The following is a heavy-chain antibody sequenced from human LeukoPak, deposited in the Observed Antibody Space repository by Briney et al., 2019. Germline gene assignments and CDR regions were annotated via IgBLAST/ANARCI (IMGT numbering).Heavy chain of an antibody. Sequence: SGGSLRLSCTASGFTFGDYAMSWVRQAPGKGLEWVGFIRSKAYGGTTEYAASVKGRFTISRDDSKSIAYLQMNSLKTEDTAVYYCTHEHPHYYYYYMDVWGKGTTVTVSS. CDR3: THEHPHYYYYYMDV. J-gene: IGHJ6*03. V-gene: IGHV3-49*04. D-gene: IGHD2-21*01. CDR1: GFTFGDYA. CDR2: IRSKAYGGTT.